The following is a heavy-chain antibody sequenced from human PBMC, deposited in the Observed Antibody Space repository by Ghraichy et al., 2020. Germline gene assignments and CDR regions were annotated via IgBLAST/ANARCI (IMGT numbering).Heavy chain of an antibody. D-gene: IGHD3-3*01. CDR2: ISSSSSTI. V-gene: IGHV3-48*01. J-gene: IGHJ6*02. CDR3: ARDRAGLSEWLTYYYYGMDV. Sequence: GGSLRLSCAASGFTFSSYSMYWVRQAPGKGLEWVSYISSSSSTIYYADSVKGRFTISRDNAKNSLYLQMNSLRAEDTAVYYCARDRAGLSEWLTYYYYGMDVWGQGTTVTVSS. CDR1: GFTFSSYS.